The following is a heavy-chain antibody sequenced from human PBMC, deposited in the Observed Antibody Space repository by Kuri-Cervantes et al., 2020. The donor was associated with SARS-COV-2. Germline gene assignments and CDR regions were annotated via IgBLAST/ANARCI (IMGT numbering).Heavy chain of an antibody. J-gene: IGHJ4*02. D-gene: IGHD3-10*01. CDR1: GGTFDSYT. CDR3: AKELLWFGDLHGGYFDY. V-gene: IGHV1-69*06. CDR2: IITAFGTA. Sequence: SVKVSCKASGGTFDSYTISWVRQIPGQGLEWMGGIITAFGTANYAQKFQDRVTLIADKSTSTVFMELSRLSSEDTAVYYCAKELLWFGDLHGGYFDYWGQGTLVTVSS.